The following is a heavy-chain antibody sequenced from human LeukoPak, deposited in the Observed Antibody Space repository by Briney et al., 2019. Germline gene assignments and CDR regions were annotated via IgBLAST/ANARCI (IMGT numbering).Heavy chain of an antibody. Sequence: GGSLRLSCATSGFTLSLAWMHWVRQAPGKGLEWVSRIKYDGSYTNYADSVKGRFTISRDNARNTLGLHMISLRAEDTAVYFCVRDGDAYNFDFWGQGVLVTVSS. J-gene: IGHJ4*02. CDR1: GFTLSLAW. V-gene: IGHV3-74*01. CDR2: IKYDGSYT. D-gene: IGHD5-24*01. CDR3: VRDGDAYNFDF.